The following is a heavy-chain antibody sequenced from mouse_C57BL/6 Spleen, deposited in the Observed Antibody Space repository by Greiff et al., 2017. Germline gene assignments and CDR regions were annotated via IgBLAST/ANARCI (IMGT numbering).Heavy chain of an antibody. J-gene: IGHJ2*01. V-gene: IGHV1-82*01. Sequence: QVQLKESGPELVKPGASVKISCKASGYAFSSSWMNWVKQRPGKGLEWIGRIYPGDGDTNYNGKFKGKATLTADKSSSTAYMQLSSLTSEDSAVYFCARADKYFDYWGQGTTLTVSS. CDR1: GYAFSSSW. CDR2: IYPGDGDT. CDR3: ARADKYFDY.